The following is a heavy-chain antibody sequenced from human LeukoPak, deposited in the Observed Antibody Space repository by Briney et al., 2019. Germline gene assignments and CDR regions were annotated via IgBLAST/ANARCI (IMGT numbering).Heavy chain of an antibody. J-gene: IGHJ2*01. CDR3: ARVPSKDYDILFWYFDL. D-gene: IGHD3-22*01. Sequence: PSQTLSLTCTVSGGSVSGGRYYWNWIRQPAGKGLEWIGRIYTSGSTNYNPSLKSRVTISVDTSKNQFSLKLSSVTAADTAVYYCARVPSKDYDILFWYFDLWGRGTLVTVSS. CDR2: IYTSGST. CDR1: GGSVSGGRYY. V-gene: IGHV4-61*02.